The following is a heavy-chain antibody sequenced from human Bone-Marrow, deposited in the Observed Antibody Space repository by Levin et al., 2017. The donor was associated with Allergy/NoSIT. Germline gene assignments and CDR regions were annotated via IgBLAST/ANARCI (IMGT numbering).Heavy chain of an antibody. V-gene: IGHV1-46*01. CDR3: ARGPLRYCSSTSCSVDAFDI. Sequence: ASVKVSCKASGYTFTSYYMHWVRQAPGQGLEWMGIINPSGGSTSYAQKFQGRVTMTRDTSTSTVYMELSSLRSEDTAVYYCARGPLRYCSSTSCSVDAFDIWGQGTMVTVSS. CDR1: GYTFTSYY. J-gene: IGHJ3*02. CDR2: INPSGGST. D-gene: IGHD2-2*01.